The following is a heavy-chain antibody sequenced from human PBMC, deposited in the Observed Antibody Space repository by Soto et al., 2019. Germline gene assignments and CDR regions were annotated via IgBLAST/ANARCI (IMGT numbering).Heavy chain of an antibody. CDR1: GYPVTAYY. V-gene: IGHV1-2*02. CDR3: ARGGGVGVAGSAAFDM. Sequence: QLHLVQSGAVVKKPGASVTVSCSASGYPVTAYYMHWVRQAPGRGLEWMGGINPATGAAKYTPTFQGRVTMTRDTATGTGFMELSGLTSGDPAVFYCARGGGVGVAGSAAFDMWGQGTLVTVSS. J-gene: IGHJ3*02. D-gene: IGHD3-3*01. CDR2: INPATGAA.